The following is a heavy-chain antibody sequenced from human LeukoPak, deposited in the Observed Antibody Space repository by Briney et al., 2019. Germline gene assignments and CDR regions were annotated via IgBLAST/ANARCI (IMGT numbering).Heavy chain of an antibody. J-gene: IGHJ4*02. V-gene: IGHV3-30*18. CDR3: AKAPVASCRGAFCYPFDC. CDR1: GFTFSRYG. CDR2: ISYDGGIK. D-gene: IGHD2-15*01. Sequence: GGSLRLSCAASGFTFSRYGIHWVRQAPGKGLEWVAVISYDGGIKYYADSVKGRFTIPRDNSKNTLYLEMNSLRAEETAIYYCAKAPVASCRGAFCYPFDCWGQGNLVTVSS.